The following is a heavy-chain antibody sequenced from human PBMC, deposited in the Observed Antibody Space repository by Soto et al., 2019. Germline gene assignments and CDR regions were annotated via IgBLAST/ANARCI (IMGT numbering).Heavy chain of an antibody. CDR3: SVNYYDSSGYPAPFDY. D-gene: IGHD3-22*01. CDR1: GGTFSSYA. J-gene: IGHJ4*02. V-gene: IGHV1-69*13. CDR2: IIPIFGTA. Sequence: GASVKVSCKASGGTFSSYAISWVRQAPGQGLEWMGGIIPIFGTANYAQMFQGRVTITADESTSTAYMELSSLRSEDTAVYYCSVNYYDSSGYPAPFDYWGQGTLVTVSS.